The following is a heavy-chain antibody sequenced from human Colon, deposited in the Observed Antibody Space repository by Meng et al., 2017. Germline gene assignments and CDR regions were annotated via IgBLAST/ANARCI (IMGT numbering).Heavy chain of an antibody. J-gene: IGHJ4*02. CDR2: IYLSGSP. CDR1: GGSISSSNY. D-gene: IGHD6-19*01. CDR3: ARHGGWHFDY. V-gene: IGHV4-4*02. Sequence: ELHESGPGRVEPSGHLSLTCAVSGGSISSSNYWSWVRQPPGKGLEWIGQIYLSGSPSYNPSLESRVTISVDKSKNQLSLRLTSVTAADTAIYYCARHGGWHFDYWGQGTLVTVSS.